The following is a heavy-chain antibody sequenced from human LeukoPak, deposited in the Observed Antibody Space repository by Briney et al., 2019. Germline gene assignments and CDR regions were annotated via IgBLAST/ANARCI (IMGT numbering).Heavy chain of an antibody. J-gene: IGHJ1*01. CDR1: GFTFSSYG. CDR2: IWYDGSNK. CDR3: ARLMRGDLDY. D-gene: IGHD3-16*01. Sequence: GGSLRLSRAASGFTFSSYGMHRVRQAPGKGLEWVAVIWYDGSNKYYADSVKGRFTISRDNSKNTLYLQMNSLRAEDTAVYYCARLMRGDLDYWGEGTMDPVSS. V-gene: IGHV3-33*01.